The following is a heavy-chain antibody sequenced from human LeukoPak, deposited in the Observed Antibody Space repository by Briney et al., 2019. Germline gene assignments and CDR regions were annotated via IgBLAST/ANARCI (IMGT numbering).Heavy chain of an antibody. J-gene: IGHJ4*02. CDR3: ARHPDLGY. CDR1: GASISSSNYY. Sequence: PSETLSLTCTVSGASISSSNYYWGWIRQPPGKGLEWIASINYSGSTYYNPSLKSRVTISVDTSKNQFSLKLSSMTAADTAVYYCARHPDLGYWGQGILVTVSS. CDR2: INYSGST. V-gene: IGHV4-39*01.